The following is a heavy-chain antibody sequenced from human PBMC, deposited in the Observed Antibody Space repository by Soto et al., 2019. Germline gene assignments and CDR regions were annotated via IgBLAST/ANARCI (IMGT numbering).Heavy chain of an antibody. J-gene: IGHJ5*02. CDR2: INHSGST. CDR1: GGSFSGYY. D-gene: IGHD3-9*01. CDR3: ARRRGLVFIRSWFDP. Sequence: SETLSLTCAVYGGSFSGYYWSWIRQPPGKGLEWIGEINHSGSTNYNPPLKSRVTISVDTSKNQFSLKLSSVTAADTAVYYCARRRGLVFIRSWFDPWGQGTLVTVSS. V-gene: IGHV4-34*01.